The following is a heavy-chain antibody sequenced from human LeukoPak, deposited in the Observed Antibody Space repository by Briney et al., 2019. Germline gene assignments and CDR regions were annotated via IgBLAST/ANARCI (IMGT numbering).Heavy chain of an antibody. CDR1: GGSFNDYY. Sequence: PSETLSLTCAVYGGSFNDYYWSWIRQPPGQGLEWIGETSHSERATYNASLKSRVIISFDTSKSQFSLHLKSVTAADSAVYYCAGIRRTYGDIVLPLDPWGQGTLVTVSS. V-gene: IGHV4-34*01. CDR2: TSHSERA. J-gene: IGHJ5*02. D-gene: IGHD4-17*01. CDR3: AGIRRTYGDIVLPLDP.